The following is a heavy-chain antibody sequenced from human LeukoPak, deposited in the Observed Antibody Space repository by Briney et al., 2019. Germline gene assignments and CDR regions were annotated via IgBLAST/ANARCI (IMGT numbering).Heavy chain of an antibody. CDR3: ARDYCSSTSCYGRVYFQH. V-gene: IGHV3-21*01. CDR2: ISSSGSYI. CDR1: GFTFSSYS. D-gene: IGHD2-2*01. Sequence: GGSLRLSCAASGFTFSSYSMNWVRQAPGKGLEWGSSISSSGSYIYYADSLKGRFTISRDNAENSLYLQMNSLRAEDTAVYYCARDYCSSTSCYGRVYFQHWGQGTLVTVSS. J-gene: IGHJ1*01.